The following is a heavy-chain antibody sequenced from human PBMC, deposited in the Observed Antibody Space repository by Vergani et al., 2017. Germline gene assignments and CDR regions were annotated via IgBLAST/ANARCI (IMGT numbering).Heavy chain of an antibody. CDR2: ISAYNGNT. CDR3: AKDLLTITMVRGVIGDWFDP. V-gene: IGHV1-18*01. D-gene: IGHD3-10*01. Sequence: QVQLVQSGAEVKKPGASVKVSCKASGYTFTSYGISWVRQAPGQGLEWMGWISAYNGNTNYAQKLQGRVTMTTDTSTSTAYMELRSLRSDDTAVYYCAKDLLTITMVRGVIGDWFDPWGQGTLVTVSS. J-gene: IGHJ5*02. CDR1: GYTFTSYG.